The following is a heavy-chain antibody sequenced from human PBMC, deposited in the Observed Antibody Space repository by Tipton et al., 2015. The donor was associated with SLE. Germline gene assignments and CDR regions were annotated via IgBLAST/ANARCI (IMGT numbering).Heavy chain of an antibody. D-gene: IGHD3-9*01. CDR2: INHSGST. J-gene: IGHJ4*02. Sequence: TLSLTCAVYGGSFSGYYWSWIRQPPGKGLEWIGEINHSGSTNYNPSLKSRVTISVDTSKNQFSLKLSSVTAADTAVYYCARDRWDYDILTGYSYWGQGTLVTVSS. V-gene: IGHV4-34*01. CDR1: GGSFSGYY. CDR3: ARDRWDYDILTGYSY.